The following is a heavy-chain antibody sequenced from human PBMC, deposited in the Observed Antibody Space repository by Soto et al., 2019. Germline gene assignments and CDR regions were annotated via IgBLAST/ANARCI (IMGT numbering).Heavy chain of an antibody. CDR1: GFTFSGSA. CDR3: TFGGDYPTFQH. CDR2: IRSKANSYAT. Sequence: EVQLVESGGGLVQPGGSLKLSCAASGFTFSGSAMHWVRQASGKGLEWVGRIRSKANSYATAYAASVKGRFTISRDDSKNTEYLQMNSLKTEDTAVYYCTFGGDYPTFQHWGQGTLVTVSS. D-gene: IGHD2-21*02. V-gene: IGHV3-73*01. J-gene: IGHJ1*01.